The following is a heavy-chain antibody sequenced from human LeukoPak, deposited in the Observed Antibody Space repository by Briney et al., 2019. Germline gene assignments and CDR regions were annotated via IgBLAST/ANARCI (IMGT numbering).Heavy chain of an antibody. J-gene: IGHJ6*03. V-gene: IGHV3-53*01. CDR1: GFTVSSNY. D-gene: IGHD6-19*01. CDR2: IYSGGST. Sequence: GGSPRLSFAASGFTVSSNYMSWVRQAPGKGLGWVSVIYSGGSTYYADSVKGRFTLRRDNSKNTLYLQMNSLRAEDTAVYYCARVPVAGTFPIGYMDVWGKGTTVTVSS. CDR3: ARVPVAGTFPIGYMDV.